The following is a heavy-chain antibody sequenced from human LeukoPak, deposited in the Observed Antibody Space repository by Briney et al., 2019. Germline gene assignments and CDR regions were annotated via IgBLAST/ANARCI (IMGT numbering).Heavy chain of an antibody. D-gene: IGHD2/OR15-2a*01. V-gene: IGHV3-21*01. CDR2: INSRSNYI. CDR3: ARDKVSVIPALDY. J-gene: IGHJ4*02. Sequence: KAGGSLRLSCEASGFTFSNHKMNWVGQAQGKGLEWVSSINSRSNYIYYADSVKGRFTISRDNAKESLYLQMNSLRAEDTALYFCARDKVSVIPALDYWGQGTLVIVSS. CDR1: GFTFSNHK.